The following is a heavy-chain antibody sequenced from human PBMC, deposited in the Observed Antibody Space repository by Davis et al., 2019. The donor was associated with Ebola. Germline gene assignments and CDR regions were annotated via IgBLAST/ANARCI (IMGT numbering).Heavy chain of an antibody. CDR3: ARGPYYDSSGYSEL. D-gene: IGHD3-22*01. CDR2: ISAYNGNT. CDR1: GGTFSSYA. V-gene: IGHV1-18*01. Sequence: ASVKVSCKASGGTFSSYAISWVRQAPGQGLEWMGWISAYNGNTNYAQKLQGRVTMTTDTSTSTAYMELSRLRSDDTAVYYCARGPYYDSSGYSELWGQGTLVTVSS. J-gene: IGHJ4*02.